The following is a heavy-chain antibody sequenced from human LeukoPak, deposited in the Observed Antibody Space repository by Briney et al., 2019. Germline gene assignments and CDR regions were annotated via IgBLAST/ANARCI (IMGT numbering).Heavy chain of an antibody. CDR1: GFTFTGYY. V-gene: IGHV1-2*02. CDR3: ARGCPIQNECQVTPPTDY. CDR2: INANSSGT. D-gene: IGHD1-1*01. J-gene: IGHJ4*02. Sequence: ASLKVSCKASGFTFTGYYMNWVRQAPGQGLEWMGWINANSSGTNYAQKFQGRVTMTRDTSISTAYMELSRLRSDDTAVYYCARGCPIQNECQVTPPTDYWGQGTLVTVSS.